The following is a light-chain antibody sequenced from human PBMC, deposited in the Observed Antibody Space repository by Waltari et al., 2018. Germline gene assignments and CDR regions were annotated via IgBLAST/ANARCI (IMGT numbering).Light chain of an antibody. CDR1: QYISNY. V-gene: IGKV1-8*01. CDR3: QQYFNYPRT. Sequence: AFRMTQSPSSLSASTGDSVPITCRASQYISNYLAWFQQRPGKAPKLLIYEASTLQRGVPSRFSGSGSGTDFTLTITSLQSDDFATYYCQQYFNYPRTFGQGTRVEIE. CDR2: EAS. J-gene: IGKJ1*01.